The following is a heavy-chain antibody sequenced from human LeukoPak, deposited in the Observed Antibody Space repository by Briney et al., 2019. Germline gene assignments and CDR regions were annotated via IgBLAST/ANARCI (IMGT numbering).Heavy chain of an antibody. V-gene: IGHV4-31*03. CDR3: ARAGGFFSPFGY. Sequence: SETLSLTCTVSGGSISSGGYYWSWIRQHPGKGLEWIGYIYYSGSTYYNPSLKSRVTISIDTSKNQFSLKLSSVTAADTAVYYCARAGGFFSPFGYWGQGTLVTVSS. CDR1: GGSISSGGYY. CDR2: IYYSGST. D-gene: IGHD3-16*01. J-gene: IGHJ4*02.